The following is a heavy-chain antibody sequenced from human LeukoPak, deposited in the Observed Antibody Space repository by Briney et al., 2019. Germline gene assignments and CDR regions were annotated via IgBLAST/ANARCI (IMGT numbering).Heavy chain of an antibody. CDR3: ASIFYYSVPF. V-gene: IGHV4-59*12. CDR1: GGSISSYY. D-gene: IGHD3-10*02. J-gene: IGHJ4*02. Sequence: SETLSLTCTVSGGSISSYYWSWIRQPPGKGLEWLGYIYNSGSTNYNPSLKSRVTISVDTSKKQFSLKLSSVTAADTAVYYCASIFYYSVPFWGQGALVIVSS. CDR2: IYNSGST.